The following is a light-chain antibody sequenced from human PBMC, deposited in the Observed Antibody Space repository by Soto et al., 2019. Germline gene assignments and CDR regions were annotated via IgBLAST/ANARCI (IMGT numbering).Light chain of an antibody. Sequence: EIVLTQSPGTLSLSPGERATLSCRASQSVRSNYLAWYQQRPGQAPRLLIYGASSRATGIPDNFSGSGSGTGFTLTISRLEPEDFAVYYCQEYGGSSWTFGQGTKVEIK. V-gene: IGKV3-20*01. CDR3: QEYGGSSWT. CDR2: GAS. J-gene: IGKJ1*01. CDR1: QSVRSNY.